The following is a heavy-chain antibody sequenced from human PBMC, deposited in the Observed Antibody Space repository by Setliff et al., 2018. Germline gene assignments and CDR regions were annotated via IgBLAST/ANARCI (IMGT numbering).Heavy chain of an antibody. CDR3: ARHLYSSGWYFDY. CDR2: IYTDGST. J-gene: IGHJ4*02. CDR1: GGSLSSYNY. D-gene: IGHD6-19*01. Sequence: PSETLSLTCTVSGGSLSSYNYWSWIRQPAGKGLEWIGQIYTDGSTNYNPSLKSRVTISVDKSKNQFSLKLSSVTAADTAVYYCARHLYSSGWYFDYWGQGTLVTVSS. V-gene: IGHV4-61*09.